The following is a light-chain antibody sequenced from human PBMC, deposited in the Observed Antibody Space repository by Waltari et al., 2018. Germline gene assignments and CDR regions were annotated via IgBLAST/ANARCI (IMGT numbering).Light chain of an antibody. Sequence: DIVMTQSPDSLAVSLGERATINCKSSQSVLYTSNNKNYLACYQQKPGQPPKLLFYWASTRESGVPDRFRGSGSGTDFTLTISGLQAEDVAVYYCQQYYSPPWTFGQGTQVEIK. CDR2: WAS. J-gene: IGKJ1*01. V-gene: IGKV4-1*01. CDR1: QSVLYTSNNKNY. CDR3: QQYYSPPWT.